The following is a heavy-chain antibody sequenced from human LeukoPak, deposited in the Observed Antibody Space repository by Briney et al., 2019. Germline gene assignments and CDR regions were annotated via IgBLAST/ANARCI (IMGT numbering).Heavy chain of an antibody. CDR3: ATEYTMIVVVSGYFDY. J-gene: IGHJ4*02. V-gene: IGHV1-2*02. CDR2: INPNSGGT. D-gene: IGHD3-22*01. CDR1: GYTFTGYY. Sequence: ASVKVSCKASGYTFTGYYMHWVRQAPGQGLEWMGWINPNSGGTNYAQKFQGRVTMTRDTSISTAYMELSRLRSDDTAVYYCATEYTMIVVVSGYFDYWGQGTLVTVSS.